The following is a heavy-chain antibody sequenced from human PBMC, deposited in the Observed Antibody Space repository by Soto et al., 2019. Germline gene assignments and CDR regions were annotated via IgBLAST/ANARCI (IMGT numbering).Heavy chain of an antibody. CDR2: INPNSGGT. V-gene: IGHV1-2*02. D-gene: IGHD3-22*01. J-gene: IGHJ5*02. CDR1: GYTFTGYY. Sequence: SGKVSCKASGYTFTGYYMHWVRQAPGQGLEWMGWINPNSGGTNYAQKFQGRVTMTRDTSISTAYMELSRLRSDDTAVYYCARGVTYYYDSSGSGGSNWFDPWGQGTLLTVSS. CDR3: ARGVTYYYDSSGSGGSNWFDP.